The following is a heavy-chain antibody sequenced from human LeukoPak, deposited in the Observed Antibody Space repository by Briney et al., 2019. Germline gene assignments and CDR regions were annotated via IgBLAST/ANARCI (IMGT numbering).Heavy chain of an antibody. V-gene: IGHV1-18*01. J-gene: IGHJ3*02. CDR2: ISAYNGNT. Sequence: ASVKVSCKASGYTFTSYGISWVRQAPGQGLEWMGWISAYNGNTNYAQKLQGRVTMTTDTSTSTAYMELRSLRSEDTAVYYCAGLIVGATNDAFDIWGQGTMVTVSS. CDR3: AGLIVGATNDAFDI. CDR1: GYTFTSYG. D-gene: IGHD1-26*01.